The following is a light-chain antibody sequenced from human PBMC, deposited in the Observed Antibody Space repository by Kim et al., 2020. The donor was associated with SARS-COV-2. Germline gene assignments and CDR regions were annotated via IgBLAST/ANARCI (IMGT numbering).Light chain of an antibody. V-gene: IGKV3-15*01. CDR1: QSVSSN. Sequence: EIVMTQSPATLSVSPGERATLSCRASQSVSSNLAWYQQKPGQAPRLLIYGASTRATGIPARFSGSGSGTEFTLTISSLRSEDFAVYYWQQYNNRAWTFGQGTKVDIK. CDR2: GAS. CDR3: QQYNNRAWT. J-gene: IGKJ1*01.